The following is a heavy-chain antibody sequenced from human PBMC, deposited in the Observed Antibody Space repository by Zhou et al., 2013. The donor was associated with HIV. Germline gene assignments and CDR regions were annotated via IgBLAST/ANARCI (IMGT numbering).Heavy chain of an antibody. CDR2: ILPMFGTT. CDR1: GGTFSKFF. Sequence: QVQLVQSGAEVSKPGSSVKVSCKASGGTFSKFFISWVRQAPGQGLEWMGGILPMFGTTNYAQKFQGRVTSTTDESTNTAYMELKSLRSEDTAIYYCAKDQARSSESLLHDAFDIWGQGTTVTVSS. J-gene: IGHJ3*02. CDR3: AKDQARSSESLLHDAFDI. D-gene: IGHD4-17*01. V-gene: IGHV1-69*05.